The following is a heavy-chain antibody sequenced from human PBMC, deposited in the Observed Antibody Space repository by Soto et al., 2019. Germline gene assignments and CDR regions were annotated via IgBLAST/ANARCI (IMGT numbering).Heavy chain of an antibody. Sequence: QVQLVQSGAEVKKPGSSVKVSCKASGGTFSSYTINWVRQAPGQGLEWMGGIIPIFDTANYAQKFQGRVTITADESRSTSYMEVSSLRSEDTAVYYCARNGTLTGYSYGMDVWGQGTTVTVSS. CDR1: GGTFSSYT. V-gene: IGHV1-69*01. D-gene: IGHD1-1*01. CDR3: ARNGTLTGYSYGMDV. CDR2: IIPIFDTA. J-gene: IGHJ6*02.